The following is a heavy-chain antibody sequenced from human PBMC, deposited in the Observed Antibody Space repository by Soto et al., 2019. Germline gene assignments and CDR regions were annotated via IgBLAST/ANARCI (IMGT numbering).Heavy chain of an antibody. J-gene: IGHJ4*02. Sequence: QVRLVQSGAEVKKPGASVKVSCKASGYTFTSYAMHWVRQAPGQRREWRGWINAGNGNTKHSQKFQGRVTITRDTSASTAYMELSSLRSEDTAVYYCARDRGSSSWYPDDYWGQGTLVTVSS. CDR2: INAGNGNT. CDR1: GYTFTSYA. D-gene: IGHD6-13*01. CDR3: ARDRGSSSWYPDDY. V-gene: IGHV1-3*01.